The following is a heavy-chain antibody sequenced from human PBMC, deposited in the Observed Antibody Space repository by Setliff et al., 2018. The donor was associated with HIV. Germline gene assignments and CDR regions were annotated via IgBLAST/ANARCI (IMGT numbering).Heavy chain of an antibody. CDR2: IIPILGIA. Sequence: ASVKVSCKASGGTFNSYAIKWVRQAPGQGLECMEEIIPILGIASYAQKFQGRVTFSADTSTSTAYMELSGLRSEDTAVYYCARDAGIPMVRGRWPLDYWGQGTLVTVS. CDR3: ARDAGIPMVRGRWPLDY. D-gene: IGHD3-10*01. V-gene: IGHV1-69*10. J-gene: IGHJ4*02. CDR1: GGTFNSYA.